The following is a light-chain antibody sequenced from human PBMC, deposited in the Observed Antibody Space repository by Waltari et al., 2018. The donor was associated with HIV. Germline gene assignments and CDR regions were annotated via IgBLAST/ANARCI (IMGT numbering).Light chain of an antibody. Sequence: QSALTQPASVSGSPGQSITISCTGTSNDVGGYNYVSWYQQHPGKAPKLMIYDVTTRPSGVSDRFSGSKSGNTASLTISGLQAEDEADYYCSSYTKTLYVIFGGGTELTVL. V-gene: IGLV2-14*03. CDR1: SNDVGGYNY. CDR3: SSYTKTLYVI. CDR2: DVT. J-gene: IGLJ2*01.